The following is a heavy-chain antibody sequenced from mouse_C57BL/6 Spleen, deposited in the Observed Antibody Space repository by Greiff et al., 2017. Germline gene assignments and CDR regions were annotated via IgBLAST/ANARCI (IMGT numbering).Heavy chain of an antibody. CDR2: IDPSDSYT. CDR3: ARFNWDGY. J-gene: IGHJ2*01. D-gene: IGHD4-1*02. Sequence: QVQLKQSGAELVRPGTSVKLSCKASGYTFTSYWMHWVKQRPGQGLEWIGVIDPSDSYTNYNQKFKGKATLTVDTSSSTAYMQLSSLTSEDSAVYYCARFNWDGYWGQGTTLTVSS. V-gene: IGHV1-59*01. CDR1: GYTFTSYW.